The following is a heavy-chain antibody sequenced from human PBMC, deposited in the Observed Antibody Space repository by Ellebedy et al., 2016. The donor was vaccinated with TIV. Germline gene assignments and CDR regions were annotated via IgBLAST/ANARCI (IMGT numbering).Heavy chain of an antibody. CDR1: GYTFSNSG. CDR3: ARDNWLTAVASQGPPPDY. CDR2: ISTYNHNT. Sequence: ASVKVSCXTSGYTFSNSGFSWVRQAPGQGLEWLGWISTYNHNTDYAPKFQGRVSLTTDTSTATAYMELRGLTSDDTAVYYCARDNWLTAVASQGPPPDYWGQGTLVTVSS. D-gene: IGHD4-23*01. V-gene: IGHV1-18*01. J-gene: IGHJ4*02.